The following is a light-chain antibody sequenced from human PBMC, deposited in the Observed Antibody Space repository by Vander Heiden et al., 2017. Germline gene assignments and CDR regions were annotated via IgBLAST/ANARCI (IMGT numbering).Light chain of an antibody. Sequence: QSALTKPASVSGSPGQSITISCTGTSSDVGGYNYVYWYQQHPGKAPKLMIYDVSNRPSGVSNRFSGSKSGNTASRTISGLQAEDEADYYCSSYTSSSLVVFGGGTKLTVL. V-gene: IGLV2-14*03. CDR2: DVS. CDR1: SSDVGGYNY. CDR3: SSYTSSSLVV. J-gene: IGLJ2*01.